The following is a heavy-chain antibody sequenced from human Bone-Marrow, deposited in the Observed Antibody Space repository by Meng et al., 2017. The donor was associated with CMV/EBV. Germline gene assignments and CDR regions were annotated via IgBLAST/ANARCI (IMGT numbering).Heavy chain of an antibody. CDR1: GFTFSRHW. CDR3: ARNYNFWSVTGGYFYYGLDV. D-gene: IGHD3-3*01. Sequence: GGSLRLPCVASGFTFSRHWMSWVRQAPGKGLEWVANIKQDGSEKYYVDSVKGRFTISRDNANNSLYLQMDSLRAEDTAVYYCARNYNFWSVTGGYFYYGLDVWGQGTTVTVSS. V-gene: IGHV3-7*01. J-gene: IGHJ6*02. CDR2: IKQDGSEK.